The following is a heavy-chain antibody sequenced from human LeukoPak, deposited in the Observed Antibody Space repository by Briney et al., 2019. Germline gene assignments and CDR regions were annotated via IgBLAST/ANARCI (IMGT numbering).Heavy chain of an antibody. D-gene: IGHD4/OR15-4a*01. CDR1: GFTFTNYW. Sequence: GGSLRLSCAASGFTFTNYWMHWVRQVPGQGLVWVSRINSDGSGTTYADSVKGRFTISRDNAKNTLYLRMNSLRAEDTAMYHCANGGKYRSDYWGQGTLVTVSS. CDR3: ANGGKYRSDY. J-gene: IGHJ4*02. CDR2: INSDGSGT. V-gene: IGHV3-74*01.